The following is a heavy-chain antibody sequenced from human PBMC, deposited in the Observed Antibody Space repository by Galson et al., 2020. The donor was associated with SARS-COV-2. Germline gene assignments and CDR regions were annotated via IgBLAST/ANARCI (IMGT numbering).Heavy chain of an antibody. Sequence: GGSLRLSCTASEFSFRTSGMHWVRQAPGKGLEWVAVIWYDGSNKYYADSVKGRFTISRDNSKNTLYLQMNSLRAEDTAVYYCARDVGGWYVVDYWGQGTLVTVSS. V-gene: IGHV3-33*01. CDR1: EFSFRTSG. D-gene: IGHD6-19*01. CDR2: IWYDGSNK. J-gene: IGHJ4*02. CDR3: ARDVGGWYVVDY.